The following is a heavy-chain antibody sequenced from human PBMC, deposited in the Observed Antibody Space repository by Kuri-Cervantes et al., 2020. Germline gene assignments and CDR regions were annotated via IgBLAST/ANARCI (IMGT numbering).Heavy chain of an antibody. CDR2: IYYSGST. CDR1: GGSISSSSYC. CDR3: ARDQGSSTLWYYYGMDV. J-gene: IGHJ6*02. Sequence: GSLRLSCTVSGGSISSSSYCWGWIRQPPGKGLEWIGSIYYSGSTYYNPSLKSRVTISVDTSKNQFSLKLSSVTAADTAVYYCARDQGSSTLWYYYGMDVWGQGTTVTVSS. V-gene: IGHV4-39*07. D-gene: IGHD6-6*01.